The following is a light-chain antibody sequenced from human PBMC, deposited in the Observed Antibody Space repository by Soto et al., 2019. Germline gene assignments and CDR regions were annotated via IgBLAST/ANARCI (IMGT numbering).Light chain of an antibody. CDR1: QSGLSSANNKNY. V-gene: IGKV4-1*01. CDR2: WAS. J-gene: IGKJ4*01. Sequence: EIVMTQSPDSLAVSLGERATINCKSSQSGLSSANNKNYLDWYQQKAGQPPKLLFYWASTRESGVPDRFSCSVSGKDFTLTIRSLQAEDVAVYYCQKYYSTPFTFGGGTKVEIK. CDR3: QKYYSTPFT.